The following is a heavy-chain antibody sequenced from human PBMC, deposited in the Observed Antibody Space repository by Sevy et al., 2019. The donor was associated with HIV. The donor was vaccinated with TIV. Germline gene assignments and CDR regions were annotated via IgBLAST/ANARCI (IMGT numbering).Heavy chain of an antibody. D-gene: IGHD1-26*01. Sequence: GGSLRLSCAASGFTFSDYYMSWIRQVPGKGLEWISYISGRGRTIYYADSVRGRFTISRDNAKNSLYLQMSSLRVEDTAVYYCARDHLKPPLRTIVAPQPDYWGQGTLVTVSS. CDR2: ISGRGRTI. CDR3: ARDHLKPPLRTIVAPQPDY. J-gene: IGHJ4*02. CDR1: GFTFSDYY. V-gene: IGHV3-11*01.